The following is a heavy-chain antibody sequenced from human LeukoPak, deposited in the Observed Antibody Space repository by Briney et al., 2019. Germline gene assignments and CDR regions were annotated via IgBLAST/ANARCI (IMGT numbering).Heavy chain of an antibody. V-gene: IGHV1-24*01. J-gene: IGHJ5*02. Sequence: GASVKVSCKVSGYTLTELSMHWVRQAPGKGLEWMGGFDPEDGETIYAQKFQGRVTMTEDTSTDTAYMELSSLRSEDTAEYYCARAGITMVRGVIITPYNWFDPWGQGTLVTVSS. D-gene: IGHD3-10*01. CDR3: ARAGITMVRGVIITPYNWFDP. CDR2: FDPEDGET. CDR1: GYTLTELS.